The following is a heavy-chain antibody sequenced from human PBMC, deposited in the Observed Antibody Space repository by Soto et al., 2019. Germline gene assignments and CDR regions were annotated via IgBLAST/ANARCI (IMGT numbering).Heavy chain of an antibody. CDR2: INPNSGGT. CDR1: GYTFTGYY. Sequence: GASVKVSCKASGYTFTGYYMHWVRQAPGQGLEWMGWINPNSGGTNYAQKFQGWVIMTRDTSISTAYMELSRLRSDDTAVYYCARSRGNIVLVPAAYYYYYGMDVWGQGTTVIVSS. D-gene: IGHD2-2*01. V-gene: IGHV1-2*04. J-gene: IGHJ6*02. CDR3: ARSRGNIVLVPAAYYYYYGMDV.